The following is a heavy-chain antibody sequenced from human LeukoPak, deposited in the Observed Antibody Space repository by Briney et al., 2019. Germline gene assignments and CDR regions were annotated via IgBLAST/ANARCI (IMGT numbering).Heavy chain of an antibody. J-gene: IGHJ4*02. CDR2: IYTSGST. D-gene: IGHD3-10*01. CDR3: ARAVWFGESHFDN. CDR1: GGSINNGDYS. Sequence: SQTLSLTCAVSGGSINNGDYSWSWIRQPAGKGLEWIGRIYTSGSTNYNPSLKSRVTISVDTSKNQFSLKLSSVTAADTAFYYCARAVWFGESHFDNWGQGTLVTVSS. V-gene: IGHV4-61*02.